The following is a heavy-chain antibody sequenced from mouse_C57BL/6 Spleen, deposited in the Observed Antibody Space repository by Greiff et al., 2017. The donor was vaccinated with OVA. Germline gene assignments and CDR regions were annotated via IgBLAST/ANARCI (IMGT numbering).Heavy chain of an antibody. CDR1: GFTFSSYT. D-gene: IGHD3-2*02. CDR3: ARHGAQAFMDY. CDR2: ISGGGGNT. V-gene: IGHV5-9*01. J-gene: IGHJ4*01. Sequence: EVKVVESGGGLVKPGGSLKLSCAASGFTFSSYTMSWVRQTPEKRLEWVATISGGGGNTYYPDSVKGRFTISRDNAKNTLYLQMSSLRSEDTALYYCARHGAQAFMDYWGQGTSVTVSS.